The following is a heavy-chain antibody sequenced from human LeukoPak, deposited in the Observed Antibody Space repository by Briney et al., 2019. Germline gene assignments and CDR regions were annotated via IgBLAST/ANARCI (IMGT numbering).Heavy chain of an antibody. Sequence: GESLRISCKGSGYSFTSYWISWVRQAPGQGLEWMGWISAYNGNTNYAQKLQGRVTMTTDTSTSTAYMELRSLRSDDTAVYYCARDQGAPIAVAATFDYWGQGTLVTVSS. CDR1: GYSFTSYW. CDR2: ISAYNGNT. J-gene: IGHJ4*02. D-gene: IGHD6-19*01. CDR3: ARDQGAPIAVAATFDY. V-gene: IGHV1-18*04.